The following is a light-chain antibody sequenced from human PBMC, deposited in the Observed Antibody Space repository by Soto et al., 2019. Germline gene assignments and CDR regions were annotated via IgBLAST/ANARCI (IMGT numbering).Light chain of an antibody. V-gene: IGLV2-14*01. CDR1: SSDVGGYNY. CDR2: EVS. CDR3: TSYTSYSTLDV. Sequence: QSALTQPASVSRSPGQSITISCTGTSSDVGGYNYVSWYQQHPDKAPKLMIYEVSNRPSGVSNRFSGSKSGHTASLTISGLQSEDEADYFCTSYTSYSTLDVFGTGTKVTVL. J-gene: IGLJ1*01.